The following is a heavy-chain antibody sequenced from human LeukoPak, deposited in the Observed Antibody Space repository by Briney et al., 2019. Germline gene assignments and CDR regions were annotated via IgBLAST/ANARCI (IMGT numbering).Heavy chain of an antibody. V-gene: IGHV4-39*07. CDR1: GASISSNNYY. D-gene: IGHD2-21*01. J-gene: IGHJ6*03. CDR2: IYSSGNT. CDR3: AREAATGGIVVWDYMDV. Sequence: PSETLSLTCTVSGASISSNNYYWGWVRQPPGKGLEWIGNIYSSGNTYYNASLKSRVTIYIDTSKNQFSLKLSSVTAADTAVYYCAREAATGGIVVWDYMDVWGKGTTVTVSS.